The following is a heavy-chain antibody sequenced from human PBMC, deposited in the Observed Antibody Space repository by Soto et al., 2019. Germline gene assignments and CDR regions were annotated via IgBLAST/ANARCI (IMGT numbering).Heavy chain of an antibody. V-gene: IGHV3-20*01. J-gene: IGHJ6*03. CDR2: INWNGGST. CDR3: ARESTLRYNMINYYYYMDV. Sequence: EVQLVESGGGVVRPGGSLRLSCAASGFTFDDYGMSWVRQAPGKGLEWVSGINWNGGSTGYADSVKGRFTISRDNDKNSLYLQMNSLRAEDTAVYHCARESTLRYNMINYYYYMDVWGKGTTVTVSS. CDR1: GFTFDDYG. D-gene: IGHD3-9*01.